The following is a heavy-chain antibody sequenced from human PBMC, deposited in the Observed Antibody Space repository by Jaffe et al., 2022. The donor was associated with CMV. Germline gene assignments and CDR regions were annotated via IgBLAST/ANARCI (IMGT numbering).Heavy chain of an antibody. CDR1: GFTFSSYG. CDR2: ISYDGSNK. J-gene: IGHJ6*02. CDR3: AKDNYDFWSGPSHYGMDV. V-gene: IGHV3-30*18. Sequence: QVQLVESGGGVVQPGRSLRLSCAASGFTFSSYGMHWVRQAPGKGLEWVAVISYDGSNKYYADSVKGRFTISRDNSKNTLYLQMNSLRAEDTAVYYCAKDNYDFWSGPSHYGMDVWGQGTTVTVSS. D-gene: IGHD3-3*01.